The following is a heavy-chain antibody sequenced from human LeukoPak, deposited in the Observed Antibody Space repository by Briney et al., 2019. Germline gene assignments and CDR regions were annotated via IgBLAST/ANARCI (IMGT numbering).Heavy chain of an antibody. J-gene: IGHJ6*04. CDR3: ASPLGYYGRG. Sequence: SETLSLTCAVYGGSLSGYYWSWIRQPPGKGLEWIGEIDHSGSTNYNPSLKSRVTISVDTSKNQFSLKLSSVTAADTAVYYCASPLGYYGRGWGKGTTVTVSS. V-gene: IGHV4-34*01. D-gene: IGHD3-10*02. CDR1: GGSLSGYY. CDR2: IDHSGST.